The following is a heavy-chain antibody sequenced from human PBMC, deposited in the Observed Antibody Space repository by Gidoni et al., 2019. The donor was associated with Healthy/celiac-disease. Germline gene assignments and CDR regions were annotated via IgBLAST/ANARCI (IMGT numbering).Heavy chain of an antibody. J-gene: IGHJ4*02. D-gene: IGHD3-3*01. Sequence: QVQLVQSGAEVKKPGSSVKVSCKASGGTFSSYAISWVRQAPGQGLEWMGGIIPIFGTANYAQKFQGRVTITADESTSTAYMELSSLRSEDTAVYYCARAGPPPEVSGRIRERFLEWLLPDYWGQGTLVTVSS. V-gene: IGHV1-69*01. CDR2: IIPIFGTA. CDR1: GGTFSSYA. CDR3: ARAGPPPEVSGRIRERFLEWLLPDY.